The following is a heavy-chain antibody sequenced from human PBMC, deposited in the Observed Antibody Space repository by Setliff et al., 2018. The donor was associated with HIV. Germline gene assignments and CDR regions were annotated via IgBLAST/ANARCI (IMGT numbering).Heavy chain of an antibody. CDR3: ARQTWEYYDTLTGYYRSPKNFDS. CDR1: DYSITSGYY. D-gene: IGHD3-9*01. V-gene: IGHV4-38-2*01. J-gene: IGHJ4*02. Sequence: SETLSLTCGISDYSITSGYYWGWIRQPPGKGLEWIGSIYRSGSTYDNPSLKSRVTMSIDTSERQFSLKLTSVTAADTAIYYCARQTWEYYDTLTGYYRSPKNFDSWGQGTLVTVSS. CDR2: IYRSGST.